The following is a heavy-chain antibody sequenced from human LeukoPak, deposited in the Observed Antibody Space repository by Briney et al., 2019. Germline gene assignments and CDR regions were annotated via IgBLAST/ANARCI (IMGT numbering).Heavy chain of an antibody. CDR3: VRDRGISFYFDY. D-gene: IGHD3-16*02. V-gene: IGHV3-30*02. J-gene: IGHJ4*02. Sequence: PGGSLRLSCAASGFTLSSYGMHWVRQAPGKGLEWVAFIRFDGSKKYYAESVKGRFTVSRDNAKNSLDLQMNSLRSEDTAVYYCVRDRGISFYFDYWGQGTLVTVSS. CDR2: IRFDGSKK. CDR1: GFTLSSYG.